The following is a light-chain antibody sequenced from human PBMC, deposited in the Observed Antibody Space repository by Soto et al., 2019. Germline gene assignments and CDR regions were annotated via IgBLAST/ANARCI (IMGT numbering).Light chain of an antibody. V-gene: IGKV3-20*01. CDR2: GAS. J-gene: IGKJ1*01. Sequence: EDVLTQSPGTLSLSPGDRATLSCRASQSLSGNYLAWYQQKPGQAPRVLIYGASSRVTGISDRFSGSGSGTDFTLTISRLEPEDFAVYYCQHYGASPWTFGQGTKVDIK. CDR3: QHYGASPWT. CDR1: QSLSGNY.